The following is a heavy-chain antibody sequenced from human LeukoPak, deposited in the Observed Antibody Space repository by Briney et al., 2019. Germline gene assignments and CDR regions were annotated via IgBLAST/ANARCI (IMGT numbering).Heavy chain of an antibody. V-gene: IGHV3-30-3*01. Sequence: GGSLRLSCAASGFTFSSYAMHWVRQAPGKGLEWVAVISYDGSNKYYADSVKGRFTISRDNSKNTLYLQMNSLRAEDTAVYYCAREFRGSRTFDYWGQGTLVTVSS. CDR2: ISYDGSNK. CDR3: AREFRGSRTFDY. J-gene: IGHJ4*02. D-gene: IGHD3-10*01. CDR1: GFTFSSYA.